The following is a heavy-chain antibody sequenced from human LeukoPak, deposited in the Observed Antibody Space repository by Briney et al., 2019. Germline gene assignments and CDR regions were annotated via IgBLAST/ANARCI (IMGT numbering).Heavy chain of an antibody. CDR2: ISYDGSNK. CDR3: ARDTYCGGDCYSVGMDV. CDR1: GFTFSSYG. D-gene: IGHD2-21*02. J-gene: IGHJ6*02. V-gene: IGHV3-30*03. Sequence: GGSLRLSCAASGFTFSSYGMHWVRQAPGKGLEWVAVISYDGSNKYYADSVKGRFTISRDNSKNTLYLQMNSLRAEDTAVYYCARDTYCGGDCYSVGMDVWGQGTTVTVSS.